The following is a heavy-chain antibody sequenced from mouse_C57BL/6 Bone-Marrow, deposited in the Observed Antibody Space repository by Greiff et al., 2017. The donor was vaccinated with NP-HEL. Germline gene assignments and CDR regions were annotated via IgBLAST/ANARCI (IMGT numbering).Heavy chain of an antibody. J-gene: IGHJ2*01. D-gene: IGHD2-3*01. Sequence: VQLQQPGAELVKPGASVKVSCKASGYTFTSYWMHWVKQRPGQGLEWIGRIHPSDSDTTYNQKFQGKATLTVDKSSSTAYMQLSSLTSEDSAVYDCARSLYDGVYYFDYWGQGTTLTVSS. V-gene: IGHV1-74*01. CDR3: ARSLYDGVYYFDY. CDR1: GYTFTSYW. CDR2: IHPSDSDT.